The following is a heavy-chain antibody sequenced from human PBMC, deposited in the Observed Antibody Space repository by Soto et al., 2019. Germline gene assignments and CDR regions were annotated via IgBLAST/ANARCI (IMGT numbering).Heavy chain of an antibody. CDR1: GFTVSSNY. J-gene: IGHJ4*02. CDR3: ASFAKIYCGGDCYYLDY. D-gene: IGHD2-21*02. CDR2: IYSGGST. V-gene: IGHV3-53*01. Sequence: GGSLSLSCAASGFTVSSNYMSWVRQAPGKGLEWVSVIYSGGSTYYADSVKGRFTISRDNSKNTLYLQMNSLRAEDTAVYYCASFAKIYCGGDCYYLDYWGQGTLVTVSS.